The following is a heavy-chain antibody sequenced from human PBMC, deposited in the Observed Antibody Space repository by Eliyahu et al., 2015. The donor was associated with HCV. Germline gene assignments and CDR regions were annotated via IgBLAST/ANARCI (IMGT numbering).Heavy chain of an antibody. V-gene: IGHV3-30*04. CDR1: GXTFSYYS. D-gene: IGHD4-11*01. J-gene: IGHJ5*02. CDR3: ARDRLNDYSNWFDP. Sequence: QVQLVESGGGVVQPGGSLXLXCAAXGXTFSYYSMHWVRQAPGQGLDWVGVISSXGRHEYYADSVKGRFTISRDNSKSTLYLQMNSLRVEDTAVYYCARDRLNDYSNWFDPWGQGTQVTVSS. CDR2: ISSXGRHE.